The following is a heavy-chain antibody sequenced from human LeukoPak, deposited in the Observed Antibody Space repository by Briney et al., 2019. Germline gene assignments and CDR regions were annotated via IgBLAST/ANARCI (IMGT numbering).Heavy chain of an antibody. J-gene: IGHJ4*02. V-gene: IGHV1-69*05. Sequence: SVKVSCKASGCTFSSYAISWVRQAPGQGLEWMGGIIPIFGTANYAQKFQGRVTITTDESTSTAYMELSSLRSEDTAVYYCARDMVKASGYYPTLDYWGQGTLVTVSS. CDR1: GCTFSSYA. CDR3: ARDMVKASGYYPTLDY. D-gene: IGHD3-22*01. CDR2: IIPIFGTA.